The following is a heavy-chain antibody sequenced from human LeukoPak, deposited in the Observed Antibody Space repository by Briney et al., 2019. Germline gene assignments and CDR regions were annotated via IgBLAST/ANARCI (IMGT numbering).Heavy chain of an antibody. CDR1: GGTISSSSHY. Sequence: SETLSLTCTVSGGTISSSSHYWGWNRQPPGKGLEWIGSIYYSGITYYNSSLKSRVTISVDTSKNQFSLKLSSVTAAETAVYYCARQSSGRYYFDYWGQGALVTVSS. D-gene: IGHD3-16*02. CDR3: ARQSSGRYYFDY. CDR2: IYYSGIT. J-gene: IGHJ4*02. V-gene: IGHV4-39*01.